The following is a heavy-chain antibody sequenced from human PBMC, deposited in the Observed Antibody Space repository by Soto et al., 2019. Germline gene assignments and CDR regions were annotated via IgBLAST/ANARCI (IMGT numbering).Heavy chain of an antibody. V-gene: IGHV4-59*01. CDR1: GGSISSNY. Sequence: PSETLSLTCTVSGGSISSNYWSWIRQPPGKGLQWIGYIYYSGSTNYNPSLKSRVTISLDTSKNQFSLKLSSVTAADTAVYYCAREDDYVWGSYRYWAFDIWGQGTMVTVSS. D-gene: IGHD3-16*02. J-gene: IGHJ3*02. CDR3: AREDDYVWGSYRYWAFDI. CDR2: IYYSGST.